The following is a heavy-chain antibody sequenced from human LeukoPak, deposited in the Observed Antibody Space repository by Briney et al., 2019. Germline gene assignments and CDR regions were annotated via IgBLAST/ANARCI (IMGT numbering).Heavy chain of an antibody. Sequence: PGGSLRLSCAASGFTFSSYSMNWVRQAPGKGLEWVSSISSSSSYIYYADSVKGRFTISRDNAKNSLYLQMNSLRAEDTAVYYCARTKEMATISYFDSWGQGTLVTVSS. J-gene: IGHJ4*02. D-gene: IGHD5-24*01. CDR1: GFTFSSYS. CDR3: ARTKEMATISYFDS. V-gene: IGHV3-21*01. CDR2: ISSSSSYI.